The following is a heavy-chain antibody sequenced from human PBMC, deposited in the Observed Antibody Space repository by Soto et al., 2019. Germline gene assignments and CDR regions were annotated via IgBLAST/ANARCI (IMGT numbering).Heavy chain of an antibody. CDR1: GFTFSNYW. V-gene: IGHV3-7*03. D-gene: IGHD6-19*01. J-gene: IGHJ4*02. CDR3: AQVMNSGWYLAY. Sequence: PGGSLRLSCAASGFTFSNYWMSRVRQAPGKGLEWVANMKPDGSEKYYVDSVRGRFTISRDNAQNSVDLQMNSLRAEDTAIYYCAQVMNSGWYLAYWGQGTLVTVSS. CDR2: MKPDGSEK.